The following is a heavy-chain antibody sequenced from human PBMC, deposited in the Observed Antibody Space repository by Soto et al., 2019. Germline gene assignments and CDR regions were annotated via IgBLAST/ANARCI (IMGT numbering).Heavy chain of an antibody. J-gene: IGHJ4*02. V-gene: IGHV1-18*01. CDR1: GYTFTNYG. CDR2: INTSNDNK. Sequence: VASVKVSCKASGYTFTNYGISWVRQAPGEGLEWVGWINTSNDNKLYAQKLQGRLTLTTDTSTSTAYMDLTTLRSDDTAVYFCARNPGAASFDFWAQETRFTVAS. D-gene: IGHD2-15*01. CDR3: ARNPGAASFDF.